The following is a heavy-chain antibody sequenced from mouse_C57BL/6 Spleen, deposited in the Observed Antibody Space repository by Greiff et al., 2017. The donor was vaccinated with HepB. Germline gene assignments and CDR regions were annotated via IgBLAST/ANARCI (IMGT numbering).Heavy chain of an antibody. CDR2: INPNNGGT. CDR1: GYTFTDYY. CDR3: ARSPITTVVAPYWYFDV. D-gene: IGHD1-1*01. J-gene: IGHJ1*03. V-gene: IGHV1-26*01. Sequence: EVQLQQSGPELVKPGASVKISCKASGYTFTDYYMNWVKQSHGKSLEWIGDINPNNGGTSYNQKFKGKATLTVDKSSSTAYMELRSLTSEDSAVYYCARSPITTVVAPYWYFDVWGTGTTVTVSS.